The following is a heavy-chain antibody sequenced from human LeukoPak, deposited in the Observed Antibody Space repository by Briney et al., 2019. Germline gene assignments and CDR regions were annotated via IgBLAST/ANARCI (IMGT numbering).Heavy chain of an antibody. D-gene: IGHD3-10*01. CDR2: ISSSGGST. CDR3: ASFLGGFDYFDY. J-gene: IGHJ4*02. V-gene: IGHV3-23*01. Sequence: PGGSLRLSCAASEFTFSNYVMTWVRQAPGQGLEWVSGISSSGGSTYYADSVKGRFAISRDNSKNTLYLQMTSLRAEDTAVYYCASFLGGFDYFDYWGQGTLVTVSS. CDR1: EFTFSNYV.